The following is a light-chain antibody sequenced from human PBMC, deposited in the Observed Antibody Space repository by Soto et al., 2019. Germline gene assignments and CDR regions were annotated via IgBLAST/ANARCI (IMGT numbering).Light chain of an antibody. CDR3: ASYTSTATRV. V-gene: IGLV2-14*01. J-gene: IGLJ3*02. CDR1: SSDVGAFNY. CDR2: EVS. Sequence: QSALTQPASVSGSPGQSITISCTGTSSDVGAFNYVSWYQQHPGKAPKVMIYEVSNRPSGVSNRFSGSKSGNTASLTISGLQAEDEADYYCASYTSTATRVFGGGTKLTVL.